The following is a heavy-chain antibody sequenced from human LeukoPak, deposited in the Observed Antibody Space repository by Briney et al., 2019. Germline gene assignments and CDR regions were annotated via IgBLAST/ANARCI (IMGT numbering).Heavy chain of an antibody. CDR3: ARDIGNSGYNWEDGNFDY. D-gene: IGHD5-12*01. V-gene: IGHV3-30*04. J-gene: IGHJ4*02. Sequence: PGGSLRLSCAASGFTFSSYAIHWVRQAPGKGLEWVAIISDDGSNKYYADSVKGRFTISRDNSKNTLYLQMNSLRAEDTAVYYCARDIGNSGYNWEDGNFDYWGQGTLVTVSS. CDR2: ISDDGSNK. CDR1: GFTFSSYA.